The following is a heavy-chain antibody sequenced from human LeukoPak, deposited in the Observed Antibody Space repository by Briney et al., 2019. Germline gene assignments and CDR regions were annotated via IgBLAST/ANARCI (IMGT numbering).Heavy chain of an antibody. J-gene: IGHJ4*02. CDR1: GGSISSYY. D-gene: IGHD6-19*01. V-gene: IGHV4-59*08. CDR3: ARHSGGIAVAGTFDY. Sequence: PSETLSLTCTVSGGSISSYYWSWIRQPPGKGLEWIGYIYYSGSTNYNPSLKSRVTISVDTSKNQFSLKLSSVTAAGTAVYYCARHSGGIAVAGTFDYWGQGTLVTVSS. CDR2: IYYSGST.